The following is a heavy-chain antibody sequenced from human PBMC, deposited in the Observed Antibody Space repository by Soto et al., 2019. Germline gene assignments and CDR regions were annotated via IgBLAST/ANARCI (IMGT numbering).Heavy chain of an antibody. CDR2: ISPYNGHT. D-gene: IGHD2-2*01. CDR1: GYSFTSYG. CDR3: ARDLTIVPATHPRLENYGMDV. Sequence: QVQLVQSAGEVKKPGASVKVSCKASGYSFTSYGISWVRRAPGQGLEWMGWISPYNGHTQFVERFQGRVTMTTDTAPKTAYMELRNVRSDDTAYYYCARDLTIVPATHPRLENYGMDVWGQGTTVIVSS. V-gene: IGHV1-18*01. J-gene: IGHJ6*02.